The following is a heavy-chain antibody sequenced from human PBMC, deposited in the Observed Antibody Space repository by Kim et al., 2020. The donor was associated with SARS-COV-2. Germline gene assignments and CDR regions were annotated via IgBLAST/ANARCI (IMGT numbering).Heavy chain of an antibody. V-gene: IGHV1-3*01. CDR3: ARDGYCSGGSCYWGNYYYYGMDV. CDR2: INAGNGNT. CDR1: GYKFKRKG. D-gene: IGHD2-15*01. Sequence: ASVKVSCKASGYKFKRKGRHWVRQAPGQRLEWMGWINAGNGNTKYSQKFQGRVTITRDTSASTAYMELSSLRSEDTAVYYCARDGYCSGGSCYWGNYYYYGMDVWGQGTTVTVSS. J-gene: IGHJ6*02.